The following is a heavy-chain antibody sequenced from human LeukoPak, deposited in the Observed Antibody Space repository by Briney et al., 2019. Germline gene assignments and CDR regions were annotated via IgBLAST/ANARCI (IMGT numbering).Heavy chain of an antibody. Sequence: SETLSLTCAVSGGSISSSNWWSWIRQPPGKGLEWIGYIYYSGSTYYNPSLKSRVTISVDTSKNQFSLKLSSVTAADTAVYYCARSDFWSGYYRDYWGQGTLVTVSS. V-gene: IGHV4-30-4*01. CDR1: GGSISSSNW. CDR3: ARSDFWSGYYRDY. D-gene: IGHD3-3*01. CDR2: IYYSGST. J-gene: IGHJ4*02.